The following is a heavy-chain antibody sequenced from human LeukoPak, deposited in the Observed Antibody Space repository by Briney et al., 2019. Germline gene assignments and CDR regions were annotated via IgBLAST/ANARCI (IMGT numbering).Heavy chain of an antibody. D-gene: IGHD5-18*01. V-gene: IGHV4-59*01. CDR1: GGSISPYY. Sequence: SETLSLTCTVFGGSISPYYWSWVRQPPGKGLEWIGYVSYSGNTDYNPCLKSRVIISIDTSKNQFSLRLRYVTAADTAVYYCARENDRYGRIDYWGQGTQVTLSS. J-gene: IGHJ4*02. CDR3: ARENDRYGRIDY. CDR2: VSYSGNT.